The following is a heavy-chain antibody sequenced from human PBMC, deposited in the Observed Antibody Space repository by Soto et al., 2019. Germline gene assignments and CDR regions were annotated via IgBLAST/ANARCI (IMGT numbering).Heavy chain of an antibody. CDR2: IVVGSGNT. CDR1: GFTFTSSA. V-gene: IGHV1-58*01. CDR3: GALGYYYDSNLTPPHDY. Sequence: QMQLVQSGPEVKKPGTSVKVSCKASGFTFTSSAVQWVRQARGQRLEWIGWIVVGSGNTNYAQKFQERGTITRDMSTSTAYMELSSLRSEDTAVYYCGALGYYYDSNLTPPHDYWGQGTLVTVSS. D-gene: IGHD3-22*01. J-gene: IGHJ4*02.